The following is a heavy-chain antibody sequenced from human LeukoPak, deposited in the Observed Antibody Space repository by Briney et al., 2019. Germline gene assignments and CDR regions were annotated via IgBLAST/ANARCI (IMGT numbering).Heavy chain of an antibody. CDR1: GFTFSSYS. V-gene: IGHV3-21*01. J-gene: IGHJ3*02. Sequence: VGSLRLSSAASGFTFSSYSMNWVRQAPGKGLEWVSSISSSSSYIYYADSVKGRFTISRDNAKNSLYLQMNSLRAEDTAVYYCARGPVDAFDIWGQGTMVTVSS. CDR2: ISSSSSYI. CDR3: ARGPVDAFDI.